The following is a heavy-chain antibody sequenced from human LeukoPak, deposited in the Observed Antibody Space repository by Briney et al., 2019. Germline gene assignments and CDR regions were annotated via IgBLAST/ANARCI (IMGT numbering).Heavy chain of an antibody. D-gene: IGHD6-19*01. CDR2: ISSSSSYI. CDR3: AGGRSGWYRNWFDP. CDR1: GGSFSGYY. Sequence: ETLSLTCAVYGGSFSGYYWSWIRQPPGKGLEWVSSISSSSSYIYYADSVKGRFTISRDNAKNSLYLQMNSLRAEDTAVYYCAGGRSGWYRNWFDPWGQGTLVTVSS. J-gene: IGHJ5*02. V-gene: IGHV3-21*01.